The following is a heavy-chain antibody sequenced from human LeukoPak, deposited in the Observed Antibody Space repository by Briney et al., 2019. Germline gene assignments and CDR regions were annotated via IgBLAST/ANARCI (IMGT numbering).Heavy chain of an antibody. CDR2: VYHSWTT. D-gene: IGHD2/OR15-2a*01. Sequence: PSETLSLTCAVSGYSISSGYYWGWIRQPQGKGLEWIGSVYHSWTTYYIPSLKSRVTISVDTSKNQFSLKVSSVTAADTAVYFCARGISTTGHDYWGQGTLVTVSS. J-gene: IGHJ4*02. CDR3: ARGISTTGHDY. V-gene: IGHV4-38-2*01. CDR1: GYSISSGYY.